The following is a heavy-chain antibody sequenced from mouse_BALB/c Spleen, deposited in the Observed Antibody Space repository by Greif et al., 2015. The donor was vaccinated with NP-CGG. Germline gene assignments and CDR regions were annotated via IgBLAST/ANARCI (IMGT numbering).Heavy chain of an antibody. CDR3: VRHGDFDY. CDR1: GFTFNTYA. Sequence: EVMLVESGGGLVQPKGSLKPSCAASGFTFNTYAMNWVRQAPGKGLEWVARIRSKSNNYATYYADSVKDRFTIPRDDSQSMLYLQMNNLKTEDTAMYYCVRHGDFDYWGQGTTLTVSS. V-gene: IGHV10-1*02. J-gene: IGHJ2*01. CDR2: IRSKSNNYAT.